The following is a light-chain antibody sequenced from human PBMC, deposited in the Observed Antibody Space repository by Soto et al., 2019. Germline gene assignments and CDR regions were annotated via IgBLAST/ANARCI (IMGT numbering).Light chain of an antibody. Sequence: DIQMTQSPSTLSGSVGDTVTITCRASQSISTYLTWYQQKPGKAPKLLIYAAYNLQSGVPSRFSGSGSGTDFTLTISSLQPEDFAAYYCQQSYDMPWTFGQGTKVDIK. CDR1: QSISTY. V-gene: IGKV1-39*01. J-gene: IGKJ1*01. CDR2: AAY. CDR3: QQSYDMPWT.